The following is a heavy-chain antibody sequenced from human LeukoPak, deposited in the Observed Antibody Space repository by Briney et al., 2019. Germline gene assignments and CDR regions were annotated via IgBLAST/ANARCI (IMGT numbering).Heavy chain of an antibody. Sequence: SVKVSCKASGGTSSSYAISWVRQAPGQGLEWMGGIIPIFGTANYAQKFQGRVTITADESTSTAYMELSSLRSEDTAVYYCAREPTDGTTYDAFDIWGQGTMVTVSS. CDR3: AREPTDGTTYDAFDI. D-gene: IGHD4-17*01. CDR1: GGTSSSYA. V-gene: IGHV1-69*13. CDR2: IIPIFGTA. J-gene: IGHJ3*02.